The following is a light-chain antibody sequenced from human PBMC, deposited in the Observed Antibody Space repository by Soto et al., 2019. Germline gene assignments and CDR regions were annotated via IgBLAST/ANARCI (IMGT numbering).Light chain of an antibody. CDR2: DVS. CDR1: SSDVGGYDH. CDR3: SSYTSKDTLV. J-gene: IGLJ3*02. V-gene: IGLV2-14*03. Sequence: QSALTQPASVSRSPGQSITISCTGTSSDVGGYDHVSWYQQHPGKAPKLIIYDVSIRPSGVSNRFSGSKSGNTASLAVSGLQAEDEADYYCSSYTSKDTLVFGGGTKLTVL.